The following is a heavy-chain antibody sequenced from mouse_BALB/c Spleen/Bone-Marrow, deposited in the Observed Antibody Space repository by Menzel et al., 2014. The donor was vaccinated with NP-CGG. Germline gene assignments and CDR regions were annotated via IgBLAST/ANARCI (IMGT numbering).Heavy chain of an antibody. CDR1: GFNIKDTY. J-gene: IGHJ4*01. Sequence: VQLKESGAELVKPGASVELSCTASGFNIKDTYMHWVKQRPEQGLEWIGRIDPANGNTKYDPKFQGKATITADTSSNTAYLQLSSLTSEDTAVYYCARWLLPYGLDYWGQGTSVTVSS. D-gene: IGHD2-3*01. V-gene: IGHV14-3*02. CDR3: ARWLLPYGLDY. CDR2: IDPANGNT.